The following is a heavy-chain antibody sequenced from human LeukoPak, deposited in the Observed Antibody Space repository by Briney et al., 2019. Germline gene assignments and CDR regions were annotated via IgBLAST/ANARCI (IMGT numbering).Heavy chain of an antibody. CDR2: ISGSGGSV. J-gene: IGHJ4*02. CDR1: RFAFSTYA. V-gene: IGHV3-23*01. CDR3: AKGRMNFDWNFDY. Sequence: GGSLRLSCAASRFAFSTYAMSWVRQAPGKGLEWVSAISGSGGSVYYADSVKGRFTISRDNSKNTVYLQMKSLRAEDTAVYYCAKGRMNFDWNFDYWGQGTLVTVSS. D-gene: IGHD3-9*01.